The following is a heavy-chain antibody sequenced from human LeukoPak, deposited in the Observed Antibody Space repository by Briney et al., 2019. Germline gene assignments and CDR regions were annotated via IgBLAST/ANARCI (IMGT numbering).Heavy chain of an antibody. CDR1: GFTVSSNY. V-gene: IGHV3-53*01. CDR2: IYSGGST. J-gene: IGHJ6*02. Sequence: PGGSLRLSCAASGFTVSSNYMSWVRQAPGKGLEWVSVIYSGGSTYYADSVKGRFTISRDNSKNTLYLQMNSLRAEDTAVYYCARDRITMVRGVIRYYYGMDVWGQGTPVTVSS. D-gene: IGHD3-10*01. CDR3: ARDRITMVRGVIRYYYGMDV.